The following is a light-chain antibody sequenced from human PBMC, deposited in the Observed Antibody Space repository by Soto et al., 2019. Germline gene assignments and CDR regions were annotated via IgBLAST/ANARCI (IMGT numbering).Light chain of an antibody. CDR3: QHYGTSAL. J-gene: IGKJ3*01. CDR2: AS. V-gene: IGKV3-20*01. Sequence: EIALTQSRGTLSLSPGERATPACRASQSVSDMYLAWYQHKPGQAPRLLIYASNRATGIPDRFSGSGSGTDFTLTMNRLEPEDFAVYYCQHYGTSALFGPGTKVEIK. CDR1: QSVSDMY.